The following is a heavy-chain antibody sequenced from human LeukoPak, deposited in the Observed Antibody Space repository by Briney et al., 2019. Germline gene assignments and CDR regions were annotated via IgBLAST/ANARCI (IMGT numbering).Heavy chain of an antibody. D-gene: IGHD4-17*01. J-gene: IGHJ4*02. CDR2: INHSGYT. CDR3: TRMTTGHDY. Sequence: PSETLSLAFAVSGVSFNDYYWSSVRQTPGKGLEWIGEINHSGYTNDRPSLKSRVTISIDTSRKQFSLNLRSVTVADTGIYYCTRMTTGHDYWGQGTLVTVSS. CDR1: GVSFNDYY. V-gene: IGHV4-34*01.